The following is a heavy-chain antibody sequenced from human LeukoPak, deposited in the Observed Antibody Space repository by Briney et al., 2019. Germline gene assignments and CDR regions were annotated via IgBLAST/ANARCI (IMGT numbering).Heavy chain of an antibody. J-gene: IGHJ4*02. CDR3: ARASIAARRAFDY. CDR2: MNPNSGNT. V-gene: IGHV1-8*01. CDR1: GCTFTSYD. D-gene: IGHD6-6*01. Sequence: ASVKVSCKASGCTFTSYDINWVRQATGQGLEWMGWMNPNSGNTGYAQKFQGRVTMTRNTSISTAYMELSSLRSEDTAVYYCARASIAARRAFDYWGQGTLVTVSS.